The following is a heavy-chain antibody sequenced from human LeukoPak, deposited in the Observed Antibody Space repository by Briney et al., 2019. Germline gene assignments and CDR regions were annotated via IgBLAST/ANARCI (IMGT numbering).Heavy chain of an antibody. J-gene: IGHJ4*02. CDR2: IYHSGST. V-gene: IGHV4-30-2*01. CDR1: GGSISSGGYS. CDR3: ARERAPDCSGGSCYLGPFDY. D-gene: IGHD2-15*01. Sequence: SETLSLTCAVLGGSISSGGYSWSWIRQPPGKGLEWIGYIYHSGSTYYNPSLKSRVTISVDRSKNQFSLKLSSVTAADTAVYYCARERAPDCSGGSCYLGPFDYWGQGTLVTVSS.